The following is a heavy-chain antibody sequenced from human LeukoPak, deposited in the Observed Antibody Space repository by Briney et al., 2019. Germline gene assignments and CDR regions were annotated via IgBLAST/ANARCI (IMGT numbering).Heavy chain of an antibody. CDR3: VRDSSGPDY. V-gene: IGHV3-7*01. Sequence: GGSLRLSCAASGFTFSSFWMSWVRQAPGKGLEWVANIKQDGSEKNYVDSVKGRFTISRDNAKNSLFLQMNSLRAEDTAVYFCVRDSSGPDYWGQGTLVTVSS. CDR2: IKQDGSEK. CDR1: GFTFSSFW. J-gene: IGHJ4*02. D-gene: IGHD6-19*01.